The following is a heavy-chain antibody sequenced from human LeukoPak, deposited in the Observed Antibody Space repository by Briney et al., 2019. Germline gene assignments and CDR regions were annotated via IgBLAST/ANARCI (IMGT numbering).Heavy chain of an antibody. CDR3: ARDEIRLGELSFDS. D-gene: IGHD3-16*02. V-gene: IGHV1-8*01. J-gene: IGHJ4*02. CDR2: MNPNSGNT. Sequence: ASVKVSCKASGYTFTSYDINWVRQATGQGLEWMGWMNPNSGNTGYAQKFQGRVTMTRNTSISTAYMELSSLRSEDTAVYYCARDEIRLGELSFDSWGQGTLVTVSS. CDR1: GYTFTSYD.